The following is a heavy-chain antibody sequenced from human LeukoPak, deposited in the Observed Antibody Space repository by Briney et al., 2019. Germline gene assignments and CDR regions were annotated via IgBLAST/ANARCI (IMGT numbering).Heavy chain of an antibody. Sequence: PGGSLRLSCAASGFTFNSYWMHWVRQAPGKGLVWVSRINSDGSSTSYADSVKGRFTISRDNAHNSLYLQMDSLRVEDTAVYYCARDGRWINYYDGSSPVWGQGTLVTVSS. CDR2: INSDGSST. CDR1: GFTFNSYW. D-gene: IGHD3-22*01. J-gene: IGHJ4*02. V-gene: IGHV3-74*01. CDR3: ARDGRWINYYDGSSPV.